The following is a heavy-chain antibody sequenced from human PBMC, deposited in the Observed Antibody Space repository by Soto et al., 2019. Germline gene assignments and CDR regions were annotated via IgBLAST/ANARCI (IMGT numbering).Heavy chain of an antibody. CDR2: INSDGSST. V-gene: IGHV3-74*01. J-gene: IGHJ6*03. CDR3: ARGSFLPAAGTYYYYMDV. D-gene: IGHD6-13*01. CDR1: GFTFSSYW. Sequence: PGGSLRLSCAASGFTFSSYWMHWVRQAPGKGLVWVSRINSDGSSTSYADSVKGRFTISRDNAKNTLYLQMNSLRAEDTAVYYCARGSFLPAAGTYYYYMDVWGKGTTVTVSS.